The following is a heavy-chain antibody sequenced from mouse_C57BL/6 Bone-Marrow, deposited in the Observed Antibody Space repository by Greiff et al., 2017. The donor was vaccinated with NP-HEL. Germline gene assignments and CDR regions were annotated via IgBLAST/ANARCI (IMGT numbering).Heavy chain of an antibody. CDR3: ARGITTVVAPPAWFAY. D-gene: IGHD1-1*01. CDR1: GYTFTSYG. J-gene: IGHJ3*01. V-gene: IGHV1-81*01. CDR2: IYPRSGNT. Sequence: VQLQQSGAELARPGASVKLSCKASGYTFTSYGISWVKQRTGQGLEWIGEIYPRSGNTYYNEKFKGKATLTADKSSSTAYMELRSLTSEDSAVYFCARGITTVVAPPAWFAYWGQGTLVTVSA.